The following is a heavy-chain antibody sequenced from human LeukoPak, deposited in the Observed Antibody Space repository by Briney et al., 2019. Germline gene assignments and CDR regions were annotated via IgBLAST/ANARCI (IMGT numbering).Heavy chain of an antibody. V-gene: IGHV4-59*12. D-gene: IGHD5-18*01. CDR3: ARGYREFDC. CDR2: IYYSGST. J-gene: IGHJ4*02. CDR1: GGSISSYF. Sequence: SETLSLTCTISGGSISSYFWTWIRQPPGKGLEWIGYIYYSGSTNYNPSLKSRVTISLDTSKNQFSLKLSSVTAADTAVYYCARGYREFDCWGQGTLVTVSS.